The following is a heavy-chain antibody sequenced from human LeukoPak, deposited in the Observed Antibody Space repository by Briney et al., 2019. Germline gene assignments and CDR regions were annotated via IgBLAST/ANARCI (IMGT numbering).Heavy chain of an antibody. V-gene: IGHV1-69*13. J-gene: IGHJ4*02. CDR3: ARVRFVRLRYFDWSAPYYFDY. CDR2: IIPIFGTA. Sequence: SVKVSCKASGGTFSSYAISWVRQAPGQGLEWMGGIIPIFGTANYAQKFQGRVTITADESTSTAYMELSSLRSEDTAVYYCARVRFVRLRYFDWSAPYYFDYWGQGTLVTVSS. CDR1: GGTFSSYA. D-gene: IGHD3-9*01.